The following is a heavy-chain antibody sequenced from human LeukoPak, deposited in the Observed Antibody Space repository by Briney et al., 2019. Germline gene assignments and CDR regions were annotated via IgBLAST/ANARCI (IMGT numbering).Heavy chain of an antibody. D-gene: IGHD3-22*01. CDR1: GGTFISYA. CDR2: IIPIFGTA. V-gene: IGHV1-69*05. J-gene: IGHJ5*02. CDR3: ARGDSSGYYLNWFDP. Sequence: SVKVSCKASGGTFISYAISWVRQAPGQGLEWMGGIIPIFGTANYAQKFQGRVTITTDESTSTAYMELSSLRSEDTAVYYCARGDSSGYYLNWFDPWGQGTLVTVSS.